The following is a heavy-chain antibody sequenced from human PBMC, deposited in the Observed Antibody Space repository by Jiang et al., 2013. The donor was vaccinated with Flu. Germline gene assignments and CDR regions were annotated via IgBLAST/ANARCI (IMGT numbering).Heavy chain of an antibody. CDR2: IFDSGST. D-gene: IGHD3-10*01. V-gene: IGHV4-59*01. Sequence: PGLVKPSGILSLTCSVSGVSSGDYYWTWIRQPPGKGLEWIGYIFDSGSTGYNPSLESRVTISLNPSKKQFSLQLTSVTAADTAVYYCAGSRTSFLRGVSNWGQGTLVIVSS. J-gene: IGHJ4*02. CDR3: AGSRTSFLRGVSN. CDR1: GVSSGDYY.